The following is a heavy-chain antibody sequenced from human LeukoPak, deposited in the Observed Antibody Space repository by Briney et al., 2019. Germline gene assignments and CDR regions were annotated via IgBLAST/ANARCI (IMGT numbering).Heavy chain of an antibody. CDR3: ARGSERAAAGSGYSFDY. V-gene: IGHV4-34*01. CDR2: INHRGST. CDR1: GVSFSGYY. J-gene: IGHJ4*02. Sequence: SEILSLTCAVYGVSFSGYYWSWLRQPPGKGLEWNGKINHRGSTNYNPSPRSRVSMSVDTSKNQFTLKLSSVPAADTAVYYGARGSERAAAGSGYSFDYWGQGTLVTVSS. D-gene: IGHD6-13*01.